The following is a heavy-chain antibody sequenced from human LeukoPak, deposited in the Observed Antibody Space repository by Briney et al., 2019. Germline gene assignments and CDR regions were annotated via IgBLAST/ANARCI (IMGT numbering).Heavy chain of an antibody. D-gene: IGHD5-24*01. CDR2: IYSGGAT. J-gene: IGHJ3*02. CDR1: GLTVNSNY. CDR3: VSQKWLYAFDI. Sequence: RGSLRLSCVASGLTVNSNYMSWVRQAPGKGLEWVSAIYSGGATYYADSVKGRFTVSRDDSKNTLYLQMYRLRAEDTAMYYCVSQKWLYAFDIWGQGTMVTVSS. V-gene: IGHV3-53*01.